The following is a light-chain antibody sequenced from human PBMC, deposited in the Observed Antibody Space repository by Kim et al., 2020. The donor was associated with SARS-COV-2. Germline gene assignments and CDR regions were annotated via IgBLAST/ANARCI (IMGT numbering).Light chain of an antibody. Sequence: VLTQPPSASGTPGQRVPISCSGSSSNIGSNTVNWYQQLPGAAPKLLIYSNNQRPSGVPDRFSGSKSGTSASLAISGLQSEDEADYYCAAWDDSLNGRVFGGGTRLTVL. CDR1: SSNIGSNT. CDR3: AAWDDSLNGRV. V-gene: IGLV1-44*01. J-gene: IGLJ2*01. CDR2: SNN.